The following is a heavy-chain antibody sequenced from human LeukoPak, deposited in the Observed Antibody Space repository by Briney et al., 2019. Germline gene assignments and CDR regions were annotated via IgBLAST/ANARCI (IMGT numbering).Heavy chain of an antibody. D-gene: IGHD6-13*01. CDR1: GFTFSSYW. V-gene: IGHV3-74*01. CDR2: INSDGSST. CDR3: ARVTAAAY. J-gene: IGHJ4*02. Sequence: PGGSLRLSCAASGFTFSSYWMHWVRQAPGKGLAWVSRINSDGSSTSYADSVKGRFTISRDNAKNTLYLQMNSLRAEDTAVYYCARVTAAAYWGQGTLVTVSS.